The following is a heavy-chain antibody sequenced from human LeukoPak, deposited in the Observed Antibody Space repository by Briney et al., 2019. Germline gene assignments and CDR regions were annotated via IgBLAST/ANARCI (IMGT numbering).Heavy chain of an antibody. CDR3: AKEGGSGSFIVYYYMDV. J-gene: IGHJ6*03. Sequence: GGSLRLSCAASGFTFSSYAMSWVRQAPGKGLEWVSAISGSGGSTYYADSVKGRFTISRDNSKNTLYLQMNSLRAEDTAVYYCAKEGGSGSFIVYYYMDVWGKGTTVTASS. CDR1: GFTFSSYA. D-gene: IGHD3-10*01. V-gene: IGHV3-23*01. CDR2: ISGSGGST.